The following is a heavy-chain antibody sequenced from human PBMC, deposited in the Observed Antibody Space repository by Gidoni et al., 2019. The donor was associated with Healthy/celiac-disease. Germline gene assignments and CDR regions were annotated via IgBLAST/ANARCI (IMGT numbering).Heavy chain of an antibody. CDR1: GFSLSTSGVG. CDR2: IYWDDDK. Sequence: QITLKESGPTMVKPTQTLTLTCTFSGFSLSTSGVGVGWIRQPPGKDLEWLALIYWDDDKRSSPSLKSRLTITKDTSKNQVVLTMTNMDPVDTATYYCAHRTYYDFWSGNNYYYGMDVWGQGTTVTVSS. V-gene: IGHV2-5*02. CDR3: AHRTYYDFWSGNNYYYGMDV. D-gene: IGHD3-3*01. J-gene: IGHJ6*02.